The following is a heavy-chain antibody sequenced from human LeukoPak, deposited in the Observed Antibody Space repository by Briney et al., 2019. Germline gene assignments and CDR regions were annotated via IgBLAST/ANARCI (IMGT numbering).Heavy chain of an antibody. Sequence: SGGSLRLSCAASGFTFSSYSMNWVRQAPGKGLEWVSSISSSSSYIYYADSVKGRFTISRDNAKNSLYLQMNSLRAEDTAVYYCARDRGDYGDWIFDYWGQGTLVTVSS. CDR2: ISSSSSYI. J-gene: IGHJ4*02. CDR3: ARDRGDYGDWIFDY. D-gene: IGHD4-17*01. V-gene: IGHV3-21*01. CDR1: GFTFSSYS.